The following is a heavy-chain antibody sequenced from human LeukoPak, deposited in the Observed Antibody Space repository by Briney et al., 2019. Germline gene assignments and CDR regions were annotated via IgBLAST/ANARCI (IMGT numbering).Heavy chain of an antibody. Sequence: VASVKVSCKASGFAFNKYGFSWVRQAPGQGPEWLAWISAYDGRTNYAQNLQGRLTLTTDTSTTTAYMELRSLTSDDTAVYYCARDPSNTVGRNIYFDYWGQGTLVTVSS. CDR2: ISAYDGRT. CDR1: GFAFNKYG. D-gene: IGHD1-14*01. V-gene: IGHV1-18*01. CDR3: ARDPSNTVGRNIYFDY. J-gene: IGHJ4*02.